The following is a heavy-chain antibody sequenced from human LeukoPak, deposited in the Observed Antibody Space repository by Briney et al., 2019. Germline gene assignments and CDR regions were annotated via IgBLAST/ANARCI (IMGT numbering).Heavy chain of an antibody. CDR1: GFTFSNAW. CDR3: ARNPGGASFDY. D-gene: IGHD3-16*01. J-gene: IGHJ4*02. V-gene: IGHV3-7*01. CDR2: IKQDGSEK. Sequence: GGSLRLSCAASGFTFSNAWMSWVRQAPGKGLEWVANIKQDGSEKYYVDSVKGRFTISRDNAKNSLYLQMNSLRAEDTAVYYCARNPGGASFDYWGQGTLVTVSS.